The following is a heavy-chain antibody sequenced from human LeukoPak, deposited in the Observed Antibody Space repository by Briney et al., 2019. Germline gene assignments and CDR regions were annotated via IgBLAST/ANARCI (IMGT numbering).Heavy chain of an antibody. CDR3: AREIIATRSDAFDI. D-gene: IGHD1-1*01. V-gene: IGHV4-59*01. CDR2: IYNGGSA. Sequence: SETLSLTCTASGDSISNNYWSWIRQAPGKGLERIAYIYNGGSANHNPSLRSRATLSMDTSKNQFSLRLTSVTAADTAVYYCAREIIATRSDAFDIWGQGAMVTVSS. CDR1: GDSISNNY. J-gene: IGHJ3*02.